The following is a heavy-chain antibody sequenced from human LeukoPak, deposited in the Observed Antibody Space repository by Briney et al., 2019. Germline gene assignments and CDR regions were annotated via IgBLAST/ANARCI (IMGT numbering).Heavy chain of an antibody. CDR2: IDPSDSYT. Sequence: GESLKISCKGSGYSFTSYWISWVRQMPGKGLEWMGRIDPSDSYTNYSPSFQGHVTISADKPISTAYLQWSSLKASDTAMYYCARGRVVPAAMAWFDPWGQGTLVTVSS. D-gene: IGHD2-2*01. CDR1: GYSFTSYW. J-gene: IGHJ5*02. V-gene: IGHV5-10-1*01. CDR3: ARGRVVPAAMAWFDP.